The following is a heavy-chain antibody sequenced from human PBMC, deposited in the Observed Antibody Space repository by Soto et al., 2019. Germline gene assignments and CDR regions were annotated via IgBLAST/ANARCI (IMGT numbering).Heavy chain of an antibody. CDR2: IYRTGST. Sequence: ASETLSLTCAVSGGSFTSNNWWTWVRQPPGQGLEWIGEIYRTGSTNYNPSLKSRITISLDKSENQFSLKVTSLTAADTAVYYCASRDPGTSVDYWGQGTLVTVSS. CDR3: ASRDPGTSVDY. J-gene: IGHJ4*02. V-gene: IGHV4-4*02. CDR1: GGSFTSNNW. D-gene: IGHD1-7*01.